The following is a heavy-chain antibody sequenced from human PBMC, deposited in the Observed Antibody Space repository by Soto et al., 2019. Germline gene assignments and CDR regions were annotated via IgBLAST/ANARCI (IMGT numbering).Heavy chain of an antibody. Sequence: GGSLRLSCAASGFTFSVYWMSWVRQAPGKGLEWVANIKQDGSEIYYVGSVKGRFTISRDNAKNSLYLQMNSLRAEDTAVYYCARDPRRSGSCGRNFFDYWGQGSLVTVSS. CDR3: ARDPRRSGSCGRNFFDY. CDR2: IKQDGSEI. CDR1: GFTFSVYW. D-gene: IGHD1-26*01. J-gene: IGHJ4*02. V-gene: IGHV3-7*01.